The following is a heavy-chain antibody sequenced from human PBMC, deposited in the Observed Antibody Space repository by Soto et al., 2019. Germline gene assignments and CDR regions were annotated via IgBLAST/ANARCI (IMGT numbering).Heavy chain of an antibody. CDR2: ILSDGSNK. V-gene: IGHV3-30-3*01. CDR3: ARDDEGGSDCDLGY. D-gene: IGHD1-26*01. J-gene: IGHJ4*02. Sequence: QVQLVESGGGVVQPGRPLRLSCAVSGFTLSSHAMHWVRQAPGKGLEWVALILSDGSNKYYADSVKGRFTTSRDNSKNTMYLQMNSLSVEDTAVYYCARDDEGGSDCDLGYGGQGALVTVSS. CDR1: GFTLSSHA.